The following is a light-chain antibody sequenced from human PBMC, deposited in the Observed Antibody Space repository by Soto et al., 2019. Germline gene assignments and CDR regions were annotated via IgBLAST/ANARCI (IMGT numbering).Light chain of an antibody. J-gene: IGLJ1*01. CDR1: SSDVGGYNY. Sequence: QSVLTQPASVSGSPGQSITISCTGASSDVGGYNYVSWYQQHPGKAPKLIIYDVSNRPSGVSDRFSGSKSGNTASLTISGVQTEDEADYFCSSCATSSTLHVFGTGTKLTVL. CDR3: SSCATSSTLHV. V-gene: IGLV2-14*03. CDR2: DVS.